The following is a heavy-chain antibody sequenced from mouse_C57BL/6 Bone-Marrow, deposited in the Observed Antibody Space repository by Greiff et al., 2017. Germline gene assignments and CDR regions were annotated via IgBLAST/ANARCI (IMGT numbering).Heavy chain of an antibody. CDR2: IYPRSGNT. J-gene: IGHJ4*01. Sequence: QVQLQQSGAELVRPGASVKLSCKASGYTFTSYGISWVKQRPGQGLEWIGEIYPRSGNTYYNEKFKGKATLTADKSSSTAYMELRSLTSEDSAVYVCAGADSNYCYYYAMDYWGQGTSVTVSA. D-gene: IGHD2-5*01. CDR3: AGADSNYCYYYAMDY. CDR1: GYTFTSYG. V-gene: IGHV1-81*01.